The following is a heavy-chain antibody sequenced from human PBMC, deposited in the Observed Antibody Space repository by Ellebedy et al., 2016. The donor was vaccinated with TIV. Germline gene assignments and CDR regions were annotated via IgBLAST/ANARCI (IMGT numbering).Heavy chain of an antibody. Sequence: ASVKVSXXASGYTLSNYGISWVRQGPGQGLEWMGWVNTHKGNTNYAPKFRGRVTMTIDTSTSTVYMELRSLASDDTAMYYCTRDDRFSGTWYSAYFQDWGQGTLVTVSS. CDR1: GYTLSNYG. CDR2: VNTHKGNT. V-gene: IGHV1-18*01. D-gene: IGHD1-26*01. CDR3: TRDDRFSGTWYSAYFQD. J-gene: IGHJ1*01.